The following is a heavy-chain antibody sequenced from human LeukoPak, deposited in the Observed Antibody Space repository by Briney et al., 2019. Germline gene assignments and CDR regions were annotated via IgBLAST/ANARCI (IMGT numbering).Heavy chain of an antibody. CDR3: AKDRGGWYGGRGDY. D-gene: IGHD6-19*01. CDR1: GFTFDDYG. V-gene: IGHV3-20*04. J-gene: IGHJ4*02. Sequence: PGGSLRLSCAASGFTFDDYGMSWVRQAPGKGLEWVSGINWNGGSTGYADSVKGRFTISRDNAKNSLYLQMNSLRAEDTAVYYCAKDRGGWYGGRGDYWGQGTLVTVSS. CDR2: INWNGGST.